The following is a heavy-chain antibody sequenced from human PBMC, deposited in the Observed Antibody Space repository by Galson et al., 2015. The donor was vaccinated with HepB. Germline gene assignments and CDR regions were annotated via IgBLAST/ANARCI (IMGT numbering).Heavy chain of an antibody. V-gene: IGHV7-4-1*02. J-gene: IGHJ5*02. CDR2: INTNTGNP. CDR1: GYTFTSYA. D-gene: IGHD2-8*02. Sequence: SVKVSCKASGYTFTSYAMNWVRQAPGQGLEWMGWINTNTGNPTYAQGFTGRFVFSLDTSVSTAYLQISSLKAEDTAVYYCARDLILYWRRGRNWFDPWGQGTLVTVSS. CDR3: ARDLILYWRRGRNWFDP.